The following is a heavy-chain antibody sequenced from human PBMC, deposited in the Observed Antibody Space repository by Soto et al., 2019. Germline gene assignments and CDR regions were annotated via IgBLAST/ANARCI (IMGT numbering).Heavy chain of an antibody. J-gene: IGHJ6*02. CDR3: ARGGGYDFYGVSEGMDV. CDR2: MNPNSGNT. V-gene: IGHV1-8*01. CDR1: GYTFTSYD. D-gene: IGHD3-3*01. Sequence: QVQLVQSGAEVKKPGASVKVSCKASGYTFTSYDINWVPQATGQGLEWMGWMNPNSGNTGYAQKFQGRVTMTRNTSISTDYMELSSLRSEDTAVYYCARGGGYDFYGVSEGMDVWGQGTTVTVSS.